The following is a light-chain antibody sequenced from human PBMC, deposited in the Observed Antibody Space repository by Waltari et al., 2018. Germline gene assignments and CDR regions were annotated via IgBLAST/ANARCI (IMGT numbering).Light chain of an antibody. Sequence: QSVLTQPPSASGTPGQGVTISCSGGASNIGNNVVNWYQQVPGKAPKLLIDRGDRRPAGVPDRFAGSKSGTSASLAISGLQSEDEADYYCAAWDDSLNGRWVFGGGTKVTVL. J-gene: IGLJ3*02. CDR1: ASNIGNNV. CDR3: AAWDDSLNGRWV. CDR2: RGD. V-gene: IGLV1-44*01.